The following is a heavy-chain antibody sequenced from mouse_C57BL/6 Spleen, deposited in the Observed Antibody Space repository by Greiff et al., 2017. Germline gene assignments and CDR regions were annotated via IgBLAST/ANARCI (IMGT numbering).Heavy chain of an antibody. V-gene: IGHV3-6*01. CDR1: GYSITSGYY. Sequence: ESGPGLVKPSQSLSLTCSVTGYSITSGYYWNWIRQFPGNKLEWMGYISYDGSNNYNPSLKNRISITRDTSKNQFFLKLNSVTTEDTATYYCAREGDPVYFDYWGQGTTLTVSS. D-gene: IGHD2-13*01. J-gene: IGHJ2*01. CDR2: ISYDGSN. CDR3: AREGDPVYFDY.